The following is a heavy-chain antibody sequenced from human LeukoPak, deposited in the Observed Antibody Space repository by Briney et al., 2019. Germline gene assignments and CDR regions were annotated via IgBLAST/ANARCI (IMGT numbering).Heavy chain of an antibody. CDR3: TRSSSGDGKRMATIFYFQH. V-gene: IGHV3-73*01. CDR1: GFTFSGSA. D-gene: IGHD5-24*01. CDR2: IRSEANSYAT. J-gene: IGHJ1*01. Sequence: GGSLRLSCAASGFTFSGSAMHWVRQASGKGLEWVGRIRSEANSYATAYAASVKGRLTISRDDSKNTAYLQMNSLKTEDTAVYYCTRSSSGDGKRMATIFYFQHWGQGTLVTVSS.